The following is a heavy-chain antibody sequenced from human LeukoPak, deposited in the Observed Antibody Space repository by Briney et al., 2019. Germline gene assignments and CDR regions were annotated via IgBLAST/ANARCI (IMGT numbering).Heavy chain of an antibody. D-gene: IGHD6-13*01. J-gene: IGHJ5*02. V-gene: IGHV4-59*01. Sequence: PSETLSLTCTVSGGSISSYYWSWIRQPPGKGLEWIGYIYYSGSTNYNPSLKSRVTISVDTSKNQFSLKLSSVTAADTAVYYCARGIYIAAAGTMEWFDPWGQGTLVTVSS. CDR3: ARGIYIAAAGTMEWFDP. CDR2: IYYSGST. CDR1: GGSISSYY.